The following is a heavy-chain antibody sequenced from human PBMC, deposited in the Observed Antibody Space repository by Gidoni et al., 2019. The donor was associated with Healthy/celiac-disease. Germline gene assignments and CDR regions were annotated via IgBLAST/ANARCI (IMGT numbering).Heavy chain of an antibody. CDR3: TTQYYGSGSAIDY. D-gene: IGHD3-10*01. CDR2: GTT. V-gene: IGHV3-15*01. J-gene: IGHJ4*02. Sequence: GTTDYAAPVKGRFTISRDDSKNTLYLQMNSLKTEDTAVYYCTTQYYGSGSAIDYWGQGTLVTVSS.